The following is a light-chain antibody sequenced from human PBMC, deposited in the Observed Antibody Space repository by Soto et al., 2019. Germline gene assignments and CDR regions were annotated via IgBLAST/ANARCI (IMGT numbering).Light chain of an antibody. Sequence: DIQMTQSPSTLSASVGDRVTITCRASQSISRWLAWYHQKPGKAPKLLIYDASILVTGVPSRFRGSGSVTEFTLTITSLQPDDVANFDCQQYNSYFWTFGQGPKVEIK. CDR1: QSISRW. J-gene: IGKJ1*01. CDR2: DAS. CDR3: QQYNSYFWT. V-gene: IGKV1-5*01.